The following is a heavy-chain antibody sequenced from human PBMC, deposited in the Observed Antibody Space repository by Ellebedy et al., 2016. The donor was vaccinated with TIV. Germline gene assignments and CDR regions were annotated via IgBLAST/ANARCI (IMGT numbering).Heavy chain of an antibody. Sequence: GESLQISXTASGFTFRRFRMHWVRQAPGKGLEWVGFISSDGSKKHYADSVEGRFTISRDNSQNTVFVQMNSLRVEDTAVYYCAKPSDPNPGYSASWATYFDYWGQGTLVTVSS. CDR2: ISSDGSKK. J-gene: IGHJ4*02. CDR3: AKPSDPNPGYSASWATYFDY. V-gene: IGHV3-30*18. CDR1: GFTFRRFR. D-gene: IGHD6-13*01.